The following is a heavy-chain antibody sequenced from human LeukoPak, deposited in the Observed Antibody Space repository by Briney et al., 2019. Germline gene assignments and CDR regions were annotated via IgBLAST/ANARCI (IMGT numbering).Heavy chain of an antibody. D-gene: IGHD6-19*01. Sequence: SETLSLTCAVYGGSFSGYYWSWIRQPPGKGLEWIGEINHSGSTNYNPSLKSRVTISVDTSKNQFSLKLSSVTAADTAVYYCARASSGWYLGNFDYWGQGTLVTVSS. CDR2: INHSGST. J-gene: IGHJ4*02. V-gene: IGHV4-34*01. CDR1: GGSFSGYY. CDR3: ARASSGWYLGNFDY.